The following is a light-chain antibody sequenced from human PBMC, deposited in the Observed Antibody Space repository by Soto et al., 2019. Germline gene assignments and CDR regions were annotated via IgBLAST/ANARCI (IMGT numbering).Light chain of an antibody. Sequence: DIQMTQSPSTLTASVGDRVTITCRASQSIGMWLAWFQQKPGKASKVLIHDAYSLESGVPSRFSGSGSGTEFTLTISSLQPEDSATYYCQQYNSYSKTFGQGTKVDIK. J-gene: IGKJ1*01. CDR3: QQYNSYSKT. V-gene: IGKV1-5*01. CDR2: DAY. CDR1: QSIGMW.